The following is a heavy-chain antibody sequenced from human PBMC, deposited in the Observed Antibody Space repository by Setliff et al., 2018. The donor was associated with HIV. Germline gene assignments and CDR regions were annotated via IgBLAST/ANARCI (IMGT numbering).Heavy chain of an antibody. Sequence: SETLSLTCAVSGGSISSNNWWSWVRQPPGKGLEWIGSIFNDGRTYYNPSLKSRITIPMDTSTNQFSLKLSSVTAADTAVYFCARHFPSISLFFGDPGPFDRWGQGALVTVS. CDR2: IFNDGRT. J-gene: IGHJ4*02. CDR3: ARHFPSISLFFGDPGPFDR. V-gene: IGHV4-39*01. D-gene: IGHD3-10*01. CDR1: GGSISSNNW.